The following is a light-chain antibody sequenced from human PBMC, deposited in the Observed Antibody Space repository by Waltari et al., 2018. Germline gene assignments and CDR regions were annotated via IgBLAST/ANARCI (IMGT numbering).Light chain of an antibody. CDR3: QQSYSTPYT. J-gene: IGKJ2*01. CDR2: AAS. V-gene: IGKV1-39*01. Sequence: DIQITQSPSSLSASVGDRVTITCRASQSISSYLNWYQQKPGKAPKLLIYAASSLQSGVPSRFSGSGSGTDFTLTISRLQSEDFATYYCQQSYSTPYTFGQGTKLEIK. CDR1: QSISSY.